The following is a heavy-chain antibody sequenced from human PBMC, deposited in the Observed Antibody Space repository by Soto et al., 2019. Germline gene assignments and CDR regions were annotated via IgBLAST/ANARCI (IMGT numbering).Heavy chain of an antibody. D-gene: IGHD6-19*01. V-gene: IGHV5-51*01. J-gene: IGHJ4*02. Sequence: PGESLKISCKGSGYSFTTYWIGWVRQMPGKGLEWMGNIYPGDSGTIYSPSFQGQVSISADKSMDTAYLQWSSLKASDTAMYYCARQGSGWYPIDYWGQGTQVTVSS. CDR2: IYPGDSGT. CDR1: GYSFTTYW. CDR3: ARQGSGWYPIDY.